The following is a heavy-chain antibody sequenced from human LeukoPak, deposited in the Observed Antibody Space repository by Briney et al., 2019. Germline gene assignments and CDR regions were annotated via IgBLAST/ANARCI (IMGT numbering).Heavy chain of an antibody. CDR1: GFTFRRHW. CDR3: ARDVNYASDY. CDR2: INSDGIT. J-gene: IGHJ4*02. D-gene: IGHD3-16*01. V-gene: IGHV3-74*01. Sequence: GGALRLSCAASGFTFRRHWMHWVRQAPGKGLVWVSRINSDGITSYADSVKGRFTISRDNAKNTVYLQMNSLRGEDTAVYYCARDVNYASDYWGQGTLVTVSS.